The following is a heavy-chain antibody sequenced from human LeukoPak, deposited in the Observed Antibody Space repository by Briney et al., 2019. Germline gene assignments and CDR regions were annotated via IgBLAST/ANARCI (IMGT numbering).Heavy chain of an antibody. CDR1: GASITNYY. CDR2: IYYSGGT. CDR3: ARGEAASKSSSSWYADY. V-gene: IGHV4-59*01. D-gene: IGHD6-13*01. J-gene: IGHJ4*02. Sequence: PSETLSLTCTVSGASITNYYWSWIREPAGKGLEWMGFIYYSGGTNYNPSLKSRVTISLDMSKNRFSLNLSSVTAADTAVYYCARGEAASKSSSSWYADYWGQGTLVTVSS.